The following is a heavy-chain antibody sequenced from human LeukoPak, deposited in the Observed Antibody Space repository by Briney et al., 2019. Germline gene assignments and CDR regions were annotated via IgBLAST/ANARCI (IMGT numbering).Heavy chain of an antibody. J-gene: IGHJ6*02. CDR3: AKGHDPDYYYGMDV. D-gene: IGHD1-1*01. V-gene: IGHV3-9*01. CDR1: GFTFDDYA. CDR2: ISWNSGSI. Sequence: GRSLRLSCAASGFTFDDYAMHWVRQGPGKGLEWVSGISWNSGSIGYADSVKGRFTISRDNAKTSLYLQMNSLRAEDTALYYCAKGHDPDYYYGMDVWGQGTTVTVSS.